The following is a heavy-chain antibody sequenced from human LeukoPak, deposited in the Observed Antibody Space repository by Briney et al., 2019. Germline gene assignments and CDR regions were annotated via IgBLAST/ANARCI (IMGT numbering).Heavy chain of an antibody. Sequence: PGGSLRLSCAASGFTFSSYGMSWVRQAPGKGLEWVSAISGSGGSTYYADSVKGRFTISRDNSKNTLYLQMNSLRAEDTAVYYCAKDQGRLGELSSPPWGYWGQGTLVTVSS. J-gene: IGHJ4*02. V-gene: IGHV3-23*01. CDR1: GFTFSSYG. CDR3: AKDQGRLGELSSPPWGY. CDR2: ISGSGGST. D-gene: IGHD3-16*02.